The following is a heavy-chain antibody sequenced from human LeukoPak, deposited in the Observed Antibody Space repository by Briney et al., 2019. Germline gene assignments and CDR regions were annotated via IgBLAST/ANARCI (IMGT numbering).Heavy chain of an antibody. J-gene: IGHJ2*01. Sequence: PSETLSLTCTVSGGSISSYYWSWIRQPPGKGLEWIGYIHYSGSTNYNPSLKSRVTISVDTSKNQFSLKLSSVTAADTAVYYCARGQLWSRVYWHFDLWGRGTLVTVSS. D-gene: IGHD5-18*01. V-gene: IGHV4-59*01. CDR1: GGSISSYY. CDR2: IHYSGST. CDR3: ARGQLWSRVYWHFDL.